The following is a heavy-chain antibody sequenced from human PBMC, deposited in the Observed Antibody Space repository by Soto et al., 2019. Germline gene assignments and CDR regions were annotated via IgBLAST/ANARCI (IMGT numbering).Heavy chain of an antibody. CDR3: ARAGYYDFWSGYYLAFYYYYGMDV. CDR2: ISYDGSNK. CDR1: GFTFSSYA. Sequence: VGSLRLSCAASGFTFSSYAMHWVRQAPGKGLEWVAVISYDGSNKYYADSVKGRFTIPRDNSKNTLYLQMNSLRAEDTAVYYCARAGYYDFWSGYYLAFYYYYGMDVWGQGTTVTVSS. D-gene: IGHD3-3*01. V-gene: IGHV3-30-3*01. J-gene: IGHJ6*02.